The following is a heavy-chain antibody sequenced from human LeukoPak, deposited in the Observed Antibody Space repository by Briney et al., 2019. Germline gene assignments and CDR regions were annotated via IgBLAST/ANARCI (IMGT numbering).Heavy chain of an antibody. D-gene: IGHD5-18*01. V-gene: IGHV1-18*01. J-gene: IGHJ4*02. CDR2: ISAYNGNT. CDR1: GYTLTELS. Sequence: ASVKVSCKVSGYTLTELSMHWVRQAPGQGLEWMGWISAYNGNTNYAQKLQGRVTMTTDTSTSTAYMELRSLRSDDTAVYYCARLVDTAYFDYWGQGTLVTVSS. CDR3: ARLVDTAYFDY.